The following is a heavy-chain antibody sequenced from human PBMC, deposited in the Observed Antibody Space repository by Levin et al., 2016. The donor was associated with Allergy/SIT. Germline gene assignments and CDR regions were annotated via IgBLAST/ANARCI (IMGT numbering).Heavy chain of an antibody. CDR3: ARGTVTTIFS. D-gene: IGHD4-17*01. V-gene: IGHV4-61*03. J-gene: IGHJ4*03. CDR2: LYYSGGS. Sequence: WIRQSPGKGLEWIGYLYYSGGSNYNPSLKGRATMSLDTSRNHFSLNLTSVTAEDTAKYYCARGTVTTIFSWGQGALVTVSS.